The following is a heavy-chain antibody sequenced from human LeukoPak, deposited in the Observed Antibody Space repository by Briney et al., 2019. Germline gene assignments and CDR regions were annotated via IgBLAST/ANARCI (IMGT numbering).Heavy chain of an antibody. D-gene: IGHD6-19*01. Sequence: IPSETLSLTCAVYGGSFSGYYWSWIRQPPGKGLEWIGEINHSGSTNYNPSLKSRVTISVDTSKNQFSLKLSSVTAADTAVYYCAREDSSGWYPSDYWGQGTLVTVSS. CDR2: INHSGST. V-gene: IGHV4-34*01. CDR3: AREDSSGWYPSDY. CDR1: GGSFSGYY. J-gene: IGHJ4*02.